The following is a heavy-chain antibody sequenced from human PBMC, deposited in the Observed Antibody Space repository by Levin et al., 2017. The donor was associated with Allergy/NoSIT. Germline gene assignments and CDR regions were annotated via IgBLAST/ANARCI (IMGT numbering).Heavy chain of an antibody. J-gene: IGHJ4*02. CDR1: GFTFSSYA. Sequence: LTGGSLRLSCAASGFTFSSYAMSWVRQAPGKGLEWVSTITVSGGSTDYADSVKGRFTISRDNSKNTLYLQMNSLRADDTAVYYCAKKGPGTTEAKSFDYWGLGNLVTVSS. CDR3: AKKGPGTTEAKSFDY. V-gene: IGHV3-23*01. CDR2: ITVSGGST. D-gene: IGHD1-7*01.